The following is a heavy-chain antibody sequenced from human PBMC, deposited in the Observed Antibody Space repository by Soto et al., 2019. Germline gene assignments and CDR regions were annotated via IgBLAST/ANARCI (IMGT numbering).Heavy chain of an antibody. D-gene: IGHD1-1*01. V-gene: IGHV4-61*01. CDR1: GGSVSSGSYY. CDR2: ISYSGST. J-gene: IGHJ5*02. Sequence: QVQLQESGPGLVKPSETLSLTCTVSGGSVSSGSYYWSWIRQPPGKGLEWIAYISYSGSTNYNPSLKSRVTISVDTSSNQFSRKLSSVTAADTAVYYCARDRSAGTTWGGWFDPWGQGTLVTVSS. CDR3: ARDRSAGTTWGGWFDP.